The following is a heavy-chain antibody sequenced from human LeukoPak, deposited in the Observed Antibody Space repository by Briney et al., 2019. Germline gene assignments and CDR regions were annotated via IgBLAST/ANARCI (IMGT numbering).Heavy chain of an antibody. CDR1: GFIFSDYY. CDR2: ISNSGTII. D-gene: IGHD3-22*01. CDR3: ARGRDYDGSGS. Sequence: GSLRLSCAASGFIFSDYYMSWIRQTPGKGLEWVSYISNSGTIIYYADSVKGRFTVSRDNAKNSLFLQMSSLRAEDTAVYYCARGRDYDGSGSWGQGTLVTVSS. J-gene: IGHJ5*02. V-gene: IGHV3-11*01.